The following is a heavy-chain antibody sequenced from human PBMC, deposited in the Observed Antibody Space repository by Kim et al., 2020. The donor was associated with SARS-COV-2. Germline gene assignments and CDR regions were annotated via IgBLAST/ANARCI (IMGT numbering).Heavy chain of an antibody. D-gene: IGHD2-21*01. Sequence: SETLSLTCSVSGGSISSSTYYWGWIRQPPGKGLEWIGSIYYRGSTYYNPSLKSRVTISVDTSKNQFSLKLSSVTAADTAVYYCARVTYSSMDFDYWGQGTLVTVSS. J-gene: IGHJ4*02. CDR1: GGSISSSTYY. CDR3: ARVTYSSMDFDY. V-gene: IGHV4-39*07. CDR2: IYYRGST.